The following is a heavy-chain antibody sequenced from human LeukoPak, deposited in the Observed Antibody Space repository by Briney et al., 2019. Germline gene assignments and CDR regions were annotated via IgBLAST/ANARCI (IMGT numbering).Heavy chain of an antibody. Sequence: ASVKVSCKTSGYTFTVKFLHWLRQAPGQGLEWMAGIEPNSGGAVYGQNFRGWVTVTRDTSVSTAYMELSRLRSDDTAVYYCAVKNFYDRSGYSKAFDYWGQGTLVTVSS. V-gene: IGHV1-2*04. CDR3: AVKNFYDRSGYSKAFDY. J-gene: IGHJ4*02. CDR1: GYTFTVKF. CDR2: IEPNSGGA. D-gene: IGHD3-22*01.